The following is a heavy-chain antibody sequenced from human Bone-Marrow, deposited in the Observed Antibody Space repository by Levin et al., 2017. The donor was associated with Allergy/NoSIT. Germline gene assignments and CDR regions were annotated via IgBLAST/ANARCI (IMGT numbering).Heavy chain of an antibody. J-gene: IGHJ4*02. CDR2: IKEDGSDK. V-gene: IGHV3-7*01. CDR1: GFIFRTYW. Sequence: SCAASGFIFRTYWMTWVRQTPGKGLEWVANIKEDGSDKYYMDSVKGRFTISRDNAKNSLYLQMNSLRGEDTAVYYCARGEGTANYFVYWGQGTLVTVSS. CDR3: ARGEGTANYFVY. D-gene: IGHD2-21*02.